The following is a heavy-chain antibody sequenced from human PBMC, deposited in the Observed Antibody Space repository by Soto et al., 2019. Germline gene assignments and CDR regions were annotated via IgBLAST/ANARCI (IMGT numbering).Heavy chain of an antibody. J-gene: IGHJ4*02. D-gene: IGHD3-3*01. CDR3: VTSVEQGY. Sequence: EVQLVESGGGLVQPGGSLRLSCAASGFTLSGSWMHWVRQAPGKGLVWVSGTNTDGSGTAYADSVKGRFTTSRDNAKNTLYLQMNSLRAEDAAVYYCVTSVEQGYWGQGTLVTVSS. CDR2: TNTDGSGT. V-gene: IGHV3-74*01. CDR1: GFTLSGSW.